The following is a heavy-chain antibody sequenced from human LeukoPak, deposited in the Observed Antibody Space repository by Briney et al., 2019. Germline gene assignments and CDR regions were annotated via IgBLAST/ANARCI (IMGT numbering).Heavy chain of an antibody. J-gene: IGHJ4*02. CDR1: GGSIRSYF. Sequence: SETLSLTCTVSGGSIRSYFWSWIRQPPGKGLERIGYISYSGSTNYNPSLKSRVTISVGTSKNQFSLKVSSVTAADTAVYFCTRVRASLTIDYWGQGALVTVSS. CDR3: TRVRASLTIDY. V-gene: IGHV4-59*01. CDR2: ISYSGST.